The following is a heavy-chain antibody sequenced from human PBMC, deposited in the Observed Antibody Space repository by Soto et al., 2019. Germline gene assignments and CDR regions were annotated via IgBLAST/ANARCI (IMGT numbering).Heavy chain of an antibody. V-gene: IGHV2-26*01. CDR2: IFSNDEK. CDR1: GFSLSTARMG. CDR3: ARIGGSYYYSDAMDV. D-gene: IGHD1-26*01. Sequence: QVTLKESGPVLVRPTETLTLTCTVSGFSLSTARMGVTWIRQPPGKALEWLAHIFSNDEKSYSPSLKTRLTISRDTSKSQVVLTMTNVDPVDTATYYCARIGGSYYYSDAMDVWGQGATVTVSS. J-gene: IGHJ6*02.